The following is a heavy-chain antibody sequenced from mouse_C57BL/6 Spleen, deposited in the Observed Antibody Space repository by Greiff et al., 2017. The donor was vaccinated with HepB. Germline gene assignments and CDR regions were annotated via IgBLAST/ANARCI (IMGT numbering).Heavy chain of an antibody. D-gene: IGHD1-1*01. CDR3: AILISYYFDY. CDR1: GFTFSSYT. CDR2: ISGGGGNT. Sequence: DVKLVESGGGLVKPGGSLKLSCAASGFTFSSYTMSWVRQTPEKRLEWVATISGGGGNTYYPDSVKGRFTISRDNAKNTLYLQMSSLRSEDTALYYCAILISYYFDYWGQGTTLTVSS. V-gene: IGHV5-9*01. J-gene: IGHJ2*01.